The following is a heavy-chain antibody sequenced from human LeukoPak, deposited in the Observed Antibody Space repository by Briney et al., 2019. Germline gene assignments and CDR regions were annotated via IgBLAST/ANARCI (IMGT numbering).Heavy chain of an antibody. J-gene: IGHJ4*02. CDR1: GFTLSSYR. D-gene: IGHD3-22*01. V-gene: IGHV3-21*01. CDR2: ISSSSSYI. CDR3: ARDSRTYYYDSSGYFDY. Sequence: GGSLSHFCAASGFTLSSYRMNWFRPAPGKGLEGVSSISSSSSYIYYADSVKGRFTISRDNAKNSLYLQMNSLRAEDTAVYYCARDSRTYYYDSSGYFDYWGQGTLVTVSS.